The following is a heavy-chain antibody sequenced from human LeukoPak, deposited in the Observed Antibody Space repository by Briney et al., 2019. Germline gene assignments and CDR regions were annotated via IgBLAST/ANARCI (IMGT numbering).Heavy chain of an antibody. V-gene: IGHV3-66*01. D-gene: IGHD6-13*01. CDR2: IYGSGDT. CDR1: GFTVSSNY. J-gene: IGHJ3*02. CDR3: AKDGTFTAGTLTDAFDI. Sequence: GGSLRLSCAASGFTVSSNYMSWVRQAPGKGLEWVSIIYGSGDTCYADSVKGRFTISRDNSKNTLYLQMNSLRAEDTAVYYCAKDGTFTAGTLTDAFDIWGQGTMVTVSS.